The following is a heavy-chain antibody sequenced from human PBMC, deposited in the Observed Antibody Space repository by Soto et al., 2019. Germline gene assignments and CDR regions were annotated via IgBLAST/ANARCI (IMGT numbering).Heavy chain of an antibody. CDR3: ARNVPVTALGY. CDR1: GVTVGNNY. CDR2: TYSGGDT. V-gene: IGHV3-66*01. D-gene: IGHD4-17*01. Sequence: EVRLVESGGGLVQPGGSLRLSCAASGVTVGNNYMSWVRQAPGKGLEWVSVTYSGGDTRYAESVKGRCTMSRDSTKNTVYLQMDSMRGEDTAVYFCARNVPVTALGYWGEGSVVTVSS. J-gene: IGHJ4*02.